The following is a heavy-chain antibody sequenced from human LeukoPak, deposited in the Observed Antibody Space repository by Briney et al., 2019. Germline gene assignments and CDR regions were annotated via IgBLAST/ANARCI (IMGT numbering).Heavy chain of an antibody. CDR2: IYYSGST. Sequence: PSETLSLTCTVSGGSISSYYWSWIRQPPGKGLEWIGYIYYSGSTNYNPSLKSRVTISVDTSKNQFSLKLSSVTAADTAVYYCARSGSDAIFGVVIIGHWFDPWGQGTLVTVSS. CDR3: ARSGSDAIFGVVIIGHWFDP. V-gene: IGHV4-59*01. D-gene: IGHD3-3*01. J-gene: IGHJ5*02. CDR1: GGSISSYY.